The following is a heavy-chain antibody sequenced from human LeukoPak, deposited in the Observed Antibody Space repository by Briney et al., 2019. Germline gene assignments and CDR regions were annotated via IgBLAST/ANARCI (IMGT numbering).Heavy chain of an antibody. D-gene: IGHD3-3*01. J-gene: IGHJ4*02. CDR3: ARGVVIDYFDY. Sequence: GGSLRLSCAASGFTFDDYAMHWVRQAPGKGLGWVSLISWDGGSTYYADSVKGRFTISRDNSKNSLYLQMNSLRAEDTALYYCARGVVIDYFDYWGQGTLVTVSS. V-gene: IGHV3-43D*04. CDR2: ISWDGGST. CDR1: GFTFDDYA.